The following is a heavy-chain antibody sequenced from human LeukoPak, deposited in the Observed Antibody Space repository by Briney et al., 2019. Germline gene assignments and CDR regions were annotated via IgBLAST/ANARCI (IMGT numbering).Heavy chain of an antibody. D-gene: IGHD3-3*01. V-gene: IGHV4-59*01. CDR2: IYYSGST. Sequence: SETLSLTCTVSGGSISSYYWSWIRQPPGKGLEWIGYIYYSGSTNYNPSLKSRVTISVDTSKSQFSLKLSSVTAADTAVYYCARDPSYYDFWSGYYWTGFDPWGQGTLVTVSS. J-gene: IGHJ5*02. CDR3: ARDPSYYDFWSGYYWTGFDP. CDR1: GGSISSYY.